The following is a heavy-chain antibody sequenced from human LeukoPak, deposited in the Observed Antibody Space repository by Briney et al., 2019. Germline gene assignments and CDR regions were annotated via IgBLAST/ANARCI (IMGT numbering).Heavy chain of an antibody. V-gene: IGHV1-8*01. CDR2: MNPNSGNT. J-gene: IGHJ6*03. D-gene: IGHD3-3*01. CDR1: GYTFTSYD. Sequence: ASVKVSCKASGYTFTSYDINWVRQATGQGLEWMGWMNPNSGNTGYAQKFQGRVAMTRNTSISTAYMELSSLRSEDTAVYYCARFSTYYDFWSGYYSERYYYYMDVWGKGTTVTVSS. CDR3: ARFSTYYDFWSGYYSERYYYYMDV.